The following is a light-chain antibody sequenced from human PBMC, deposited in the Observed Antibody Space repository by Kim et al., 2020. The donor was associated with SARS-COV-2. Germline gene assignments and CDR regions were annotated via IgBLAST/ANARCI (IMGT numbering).Light chain of an antibody. V-gene: IGLV3-19*01. Sequence: MGQTVRITCQGDSLRSYFASWYQQKPGQAPLLVIYGKNDRPSGIPDRFSGSRSGNTASLTITGAQAEDEGDYYCNSRDSSGNQHVFGPGTKVTVL. CDR3: NSRDSSGNQHV. J-gene: IGLJ1*01. CDR1: SLRSYF. CDR2: GKN.